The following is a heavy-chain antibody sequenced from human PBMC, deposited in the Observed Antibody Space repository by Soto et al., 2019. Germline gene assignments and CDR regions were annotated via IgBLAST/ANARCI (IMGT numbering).Heavy chain of an antibody. CDR2: IKSKTDGGTT. Sequence: PGGSLRLSCAASGFTFSNAWMSWVRQAPGKGLEWVGRIKSKTDGGTTDYAAPVKGRFTISRDDSKNTLYLQMNSLKTEDTAVYYCTTYSPLRYFDWSNYYFDYWGQGTLVTVSS. CDR1: GFTFSNAW. J-gene: IGHJ4*02. V-gene: IGHV3-15*01. CDR3: TTYSPLRYFDWSNYYFDY. D-gene: IGHD3-9*01.